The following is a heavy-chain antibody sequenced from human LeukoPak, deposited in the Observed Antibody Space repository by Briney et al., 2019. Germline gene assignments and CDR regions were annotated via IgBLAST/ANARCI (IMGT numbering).Heavy chain of an antibody. CDR2: INWNGGST. CDR1: GFTFDDYG. CDR3: VKGLGGDYDY. J-gene: IGHJ4*02. D-gene: IGHD3-16*01. V-gene: IGHV3-20*04. Sequence: PGGSLRPSCAASGFTFDDYGMSWVRQAPGKGLEWVSGINWNGGSTGYADSVKGRFTISRDNAKNTVYLQMNSLRDEDTAVYYCVKGLGGDYDYWGQGTLVTVSS.